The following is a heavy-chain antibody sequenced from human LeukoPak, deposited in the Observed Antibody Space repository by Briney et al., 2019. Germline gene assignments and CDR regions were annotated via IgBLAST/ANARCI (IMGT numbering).Heavy chain of an antibody. CDR1: GYSISSGYY. Sequence: PSETLSLTCAVSGYSISSGYYWGWIRQPPGKGLEWIGNIYHSGSTYYNPSLKSRVTIPVDTSKNQFSLKLSSVTAADTAGYYCARQEDIVGVPAGIRGGWFDPWGQGTLVTVSS. D-gene: IGHD2-2*01. V-gene: IGHV4-38-2*01. J-gene: IGHJ5*02. CDR3: ARQEDIVGVPAGIRGGWFDP. CDR2: IYHSGST.